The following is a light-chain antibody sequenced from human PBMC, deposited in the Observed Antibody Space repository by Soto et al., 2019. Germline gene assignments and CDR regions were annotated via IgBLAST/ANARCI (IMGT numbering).Light chain of an antibody. Sequence: DIVMTQSPDSLAVSLGERATIHCKSSQSFLYSSNNKNYLAWYQQKPGQPPKLLIYWASTRESGVPDRFSGSGSGTDFTPTISSLQAEDVAVYYCQQYYSTPRTFGQGTKVDI. V-gene: IGKV4-1*01. J-gene: IGKJ1*01. CDR1: QSFLYSSNNKNY. CDR3: QQYYSTPRT. CDR2: WAS.